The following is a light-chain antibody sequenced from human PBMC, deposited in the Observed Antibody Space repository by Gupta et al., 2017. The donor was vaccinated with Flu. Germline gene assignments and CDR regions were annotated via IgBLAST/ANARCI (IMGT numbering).Light chain of an antibody. J-gene: IGKJ3*01. CDR1: QSVTSSY. V-gene: IGKV3-20*01. CDR3: QQYGSSPFT. CDR2: GAS. Sequence: ERATLSCRASQSVTSSYLAWYQQKPGQAPRLLIYGASSRATGIPDRFSGSGSGTDFTLTIIRLEPEDFAVYYCQQYGSSPFTFGPGTKVDIK.